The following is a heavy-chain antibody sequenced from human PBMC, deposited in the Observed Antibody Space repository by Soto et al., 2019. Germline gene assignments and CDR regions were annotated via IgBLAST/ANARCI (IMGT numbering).Heavy chain of an antibody. J-gene: IGHJ6*02. CDR1: GGSISGFF. Sequence: SETLSLTCTVSGGSISGFFWTWVRQPPGMPLEGLGHVAASGSTAYNPSLRSRLSLSLDVSKNRFSLELTSVTAADTATYFCARGGATHYYYGLDVWGQGTTVTVSS. V-gene: IGHV4-4*07. CDR2: VAASGST. CDR3: ARGGATHYYYGLDV.